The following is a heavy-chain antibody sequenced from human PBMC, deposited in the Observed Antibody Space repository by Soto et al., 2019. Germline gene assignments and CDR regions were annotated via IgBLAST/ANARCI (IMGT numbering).Heavy chain of an antibody. Sequence: GGSLRLSCAASGFTFSSYAMSWVRQAPGKGLEWVSAISGSGGSTYYADSVKGRFTISRDNSKNTLYLQMNSLRAEDTAVYYCAKFLSGAVAGWYYYGMDVWGQGTTVTVSS. J-gene: IGHJ6*02. CDR2: ISGSGGST. V-gene: IGHV3-23*01. D-gene: IGHD6-19*01. CDR3: AKFLSGAVAGWYYYGMDV. CDR1: GFTFSSYA.